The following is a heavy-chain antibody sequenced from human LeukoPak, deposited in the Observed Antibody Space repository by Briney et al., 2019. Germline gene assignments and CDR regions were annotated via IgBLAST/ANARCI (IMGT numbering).Heavy chain of an antibody. V-gene: IGHV3-30*02. D-gene: IGHD1-26*01. Sequence: PGGSLRPSCAASGFTFSSFGMHWVRQAPGKGLEWVAYIRYDGSNKKYADSLEGRFTISRDNSKNALYLQIDSLRPEDTAVYYCAKKSGAAFYNWFDPWGQGTLVTVSS. J-gene: IGHJ5*02. CDR1: GFTFSSFG. CDR3: AKKSGAAFYNWFDP. CDR2: IRYDGSNK.